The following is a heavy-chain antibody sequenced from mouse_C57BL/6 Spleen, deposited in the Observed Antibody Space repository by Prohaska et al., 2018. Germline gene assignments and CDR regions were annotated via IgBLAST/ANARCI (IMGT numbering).Heavy chain of an antibody. CDR3: AGNIPDPIAY. J-gene: IGHJ3*01. Sequence: HGKSLEWIGDINPNNGGTSYNQKFKGKATLTVDKSSSTAYMELRSLTSEDSAVYYCAGNIPDPIAYWGQGTLVTVSA. D-gene: IGHD5-1-1*01. V-gene: IGHV1-26*01. CDR2: INPNNGGT.